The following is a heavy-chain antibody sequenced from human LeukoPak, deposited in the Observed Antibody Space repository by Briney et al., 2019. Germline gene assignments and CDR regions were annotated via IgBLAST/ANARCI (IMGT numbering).Heavy chain of an antibody. CDR3: ARGGGNDAFDI. D-gene: IGHD3-16*01. Sequence: TGRSLGLSCAASGFTFSSYGMHWVRQAPGKGLEWVAVIWCDGSNKYYADSVKGRFTISRDNSKNTLYLQMNSLRAEDTAVYYCARGGGNDAFDIWGQGTMVTVSS. V-gene: IGHV3-33*01. J-gene: IGHJ3*02. CDR2: IWCDGSNK. CDR1: GFTFSSYG.